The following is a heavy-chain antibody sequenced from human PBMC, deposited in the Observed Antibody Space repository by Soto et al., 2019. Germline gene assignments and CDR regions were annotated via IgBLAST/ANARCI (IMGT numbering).Heavy chain of an antibody. CDR3: ARVPRPPSMVRGNWFDP. CDR1: GGSFSGYY. Sequence: SETLSLTCAVYGGSFSGYYWSWIRQPPGKGLEWIGEINHSGSTNYNPSLKSRVTISVDTSKNQFSLKLSSVTAADTAVYYCARVPRPPSMVRGNWFDPWGQGTLVTVSS. D-gene: IGHD3-10*01. J-gene: IGHJ5*02. V-gene: IGHV4-34*01. CDR2: INHSGST.